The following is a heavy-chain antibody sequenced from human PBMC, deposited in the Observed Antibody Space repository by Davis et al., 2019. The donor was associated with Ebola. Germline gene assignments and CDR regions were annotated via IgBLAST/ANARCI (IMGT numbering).Heavy chain of an antibody. J-gene: IGHJ3*02. V-gene: IGHV3-48*04. CDR2: ISSSGSTI. Sequence: PGGSLRLSCAASGFIFSSYTMNWVRQAPGKGLEWVSYISSSGSTIYYADSVKGRFTISRDNAKNSLYLQMNSLRAEDTAVYYCARGDYYDSSFADAFDIWGQGTMVTVST. D-gene: IGHD3-22*01. CDR3: ARGDYYDSSFADAFDI. CDR1: GFIFSSYT.